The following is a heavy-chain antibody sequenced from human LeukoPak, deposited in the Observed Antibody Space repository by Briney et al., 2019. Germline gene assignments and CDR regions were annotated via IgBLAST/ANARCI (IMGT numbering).Heavy chain of an antibody. V-gene: IGHV3-48*03. CDR1: GFTFSSYE. Sequence: GGTLRLSCAASGFTFSSYEMNWVRQAPGTGLGRVSYISSSGSTIYYADSVKGRFTISRDNAKNSLYLQMISLRAEDTAVYYCARVSRGWYSYFDYWGQGTLVTVSS. J-gene: IGHJ4*02. CDR3: ARVSRGWYSYFDY. CDR2: ISSSGSTI. D-gene: IGHD6-19*01.